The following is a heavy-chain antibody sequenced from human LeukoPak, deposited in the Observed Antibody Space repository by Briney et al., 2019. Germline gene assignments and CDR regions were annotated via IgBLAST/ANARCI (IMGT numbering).Heavy chain of an antibody. J-gene: IGHJ4*02. CDR2: ISSSSTYI. CDR1: GFTFNNYH. Sequence: GSLRLSCAASGFTFNNYHMNWVRQAPGKGLEWVSSISSSSTYIYYADSVKGRFTISRDNAKNSLYLQMNSLRAEDTAVYYCARLLLISSSSFGYWGQGTLVTVSS. V-gene: IGHV3-21*01. D-gene: IGHD6-13*01. CDR3: ARLLLISSSSFGY.